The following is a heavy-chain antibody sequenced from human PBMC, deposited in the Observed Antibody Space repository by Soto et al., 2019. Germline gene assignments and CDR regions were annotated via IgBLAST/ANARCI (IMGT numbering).Heavy chain of an antibody. D-gene: IGHD3-22*01. CDR1: GFTFSSYG. CDR3: ARMITYYYDSSGYSRTTIYYGMDV. J-gene: IGHJ6*02. Sequence: QVQLVESGGGVVQPGRSLRLSCAASGFTFSSYGMHWVRQAPGKGLEWVAVIWYDGSNKYYADSVKGRFTISRDNSKNTLYLQMNSLRAEDTAVYYCARMITYYYDSSGYSRTTIYYGMDVWGQGTTVTVSS. V-gene: IGHV3-33*01. CDR2: IWYDGSNK.